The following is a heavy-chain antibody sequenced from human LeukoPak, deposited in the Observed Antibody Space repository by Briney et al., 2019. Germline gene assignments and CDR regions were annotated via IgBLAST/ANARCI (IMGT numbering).Heavy chain of an antibody. J-gene: IGHJ6*02. D-gene: IGHD1-20*01. CDR2: INHSGST. V-gene: IGHV4-34*01. CDR3: AVTGTNDYYYYYGMDV. CDR1: GGSFSGYY. Sequence: SETLSLTCAVYGGSFSGYYWSWIRQPPGKGLEWIGEINHSGSTNYNPSLKSRVTISVDTSKIQFSLKLSSVTAADTAVYYCAVTGTNDYYYYYGMDVWGQGTTVTVSS.